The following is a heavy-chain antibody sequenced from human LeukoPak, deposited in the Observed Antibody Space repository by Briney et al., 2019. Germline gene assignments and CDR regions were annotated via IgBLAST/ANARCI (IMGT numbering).Heavy chain of an antibody. J-gene: IGHJ5*02. Sequence: SETLSLTCAVYGGSFSGYYWSWIRQPPGKGLEWIGEINHSGSTNYNPSLKSRVTISVDTSKNQFSLKLSSVTAADTAVYYCARSQGSAVAGRFDPWGQGTLVTVSS. CDR1: GGSFSGYY. D-gene: IGHD6-19*01. CDR2: INHSGST. CDR3: ARSQGSAVAGRFDP. V-gene: IGHV4-34*01.